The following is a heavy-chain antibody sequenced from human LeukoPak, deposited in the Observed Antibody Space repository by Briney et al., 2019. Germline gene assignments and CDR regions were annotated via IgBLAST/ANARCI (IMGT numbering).Heavy chain of an antibody. CDR3: CSTNSFSY. J-gene: IGHJ4*02. CDR1: GFAFSNYW. Sequence: GGSLRLSCAASGFAFSNYWMNWVRQAPGKGLEWVANIKQDGSETYYVDSVKGRFTISRDNAKNSLYLQMNSLRAEDTAQYYCCSTNSFSYWGQGTLVTVSS. D-gene: IGHD2-2*01. CDR2: IKQDGSET. V-gene: IGHV3-7*01.